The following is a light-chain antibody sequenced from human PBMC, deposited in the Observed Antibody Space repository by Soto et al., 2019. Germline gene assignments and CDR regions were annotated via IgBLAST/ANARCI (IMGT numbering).Light chain of an antibody. Sequence: EIVLTQSPATLSVSPGERATLSCRASQSINSHLVWYQQKPGQAPRLLMYDASNRATGIPARFSGSGSGTDFTLTISSLEPEDVAVYYWQQRPNWPLTFGGGTKVEIK. CDR1: QSINSH. CDR3: QQRPNWPLT. CDR2: DAS. J-gene: IGKJ4*01. V-gene: IGKV3-11*01.